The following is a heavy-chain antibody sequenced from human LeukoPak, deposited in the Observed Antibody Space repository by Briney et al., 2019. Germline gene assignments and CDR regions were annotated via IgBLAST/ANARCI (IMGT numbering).Heavy chain of an antibody. V-gene: IGHV4-59*08. Sequence: SETLSLTCTVSGGSISSYYWSWIRQPPGKGLEWIGYIYYSGSTNYNPSLKSRVTISVDTSKNQFSLKLSSVTAADTAVYYCARNNWGSSWYYFDYWGQGTLVTVSS. CDR3: ARNNWGSSWYYFDY. J-gene: IGHJ4*02. D-gene: IGHD6-13*01. CDR2: IYYSGST. CDR1: GGSISSYY.